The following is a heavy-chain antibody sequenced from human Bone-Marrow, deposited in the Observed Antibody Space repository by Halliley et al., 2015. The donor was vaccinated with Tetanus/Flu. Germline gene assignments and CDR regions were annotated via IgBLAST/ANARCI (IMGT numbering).Heavy chain of an antibody. CDR3: ARDRGYGSGSYYFDN. D-gene: IGHD3-10*01. CDR1: GGSISSGDYY. J-gene: IGHJ4*02. Sequence: TLSLTCAVSGGSISSGDYYWSWIRQPPGKGLEWIGYIHYSGTTYYNPSLKGRVTISVDTSKNQFSLKLSSVTAADTAAYHCARDRGYGSGSYYFDNWGQGTLVTVSS. V-gene: IGHV4-30-4*01. CDR2: IHYSGTT.